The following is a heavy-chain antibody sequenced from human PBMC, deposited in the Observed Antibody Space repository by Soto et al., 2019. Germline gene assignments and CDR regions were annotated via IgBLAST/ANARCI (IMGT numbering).Heavy chain of an antibody. V-gene: IGHV4-59*01. CDR1: GGSISSYY. J-gene: IGHJ4*02. CDR3: ARDDEGLNLGY. Sequence: SETLSLTCTVSGGSISSYYWSWIRQPPGKGLEWIGYIYYSGSTNYNPSLKSRVTISVDTSKNQFSLKLSSVAAADTAVYYCARDDEGLNLGYWGQGTLVTVSS. CDR2: IYYSGST.